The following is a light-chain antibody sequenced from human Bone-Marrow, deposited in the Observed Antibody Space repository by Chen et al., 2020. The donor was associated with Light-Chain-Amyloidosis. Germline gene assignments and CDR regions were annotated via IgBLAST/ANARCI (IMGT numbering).Light chain of an antibody. CDR2: RDT. J-gene: IGLJ2*01. CDR3: QSADSSGTYEVI. CDR1: DLPTKY. Sequence: YELTQPPSVSVSPGQTARITCSGDDLPTKYAYWYQQKPGQAPVLVIHRDTERPSGISERFSGSSSGTTATLTISGVQAEDEADYHCQSADSSGTYEVIFGGGTKPTVL. V-gene: IGLV3-25*03.